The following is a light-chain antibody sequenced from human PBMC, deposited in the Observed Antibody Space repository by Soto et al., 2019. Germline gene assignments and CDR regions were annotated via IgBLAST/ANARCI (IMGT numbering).Light chain of an antibody. J-gene: IGLJ1*01. V-gene: IGLV2-14*01. Sequence: QSALTQPASVSGSPGQSITISCTGSSSDIGAFNYVAWYQQHPGKAPKLIIHGVTNRPSGVSSRFSGSKSDYTASLTISGLQAEDGADYYCSSYTTAFFYVFGTGTKVTV. CDR2: GVT. CDR1: SSDIGAFNY. CDR3: SSYTTAFFYV.